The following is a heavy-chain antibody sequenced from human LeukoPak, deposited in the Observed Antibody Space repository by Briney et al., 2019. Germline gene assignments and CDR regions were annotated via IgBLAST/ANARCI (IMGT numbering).Heavy chain of an antibody. D-gene: IGHD3-10*01. J-gene: IGHJ5*02. CDR1: GYTFTSYY. V-gene: IGHV1-8*02. Sequence: ASVKVSCKASGYTFTSYYMHWVRQATGQGLEWMGWMNPNSGNTGYAQKFQGRVTMTRNTSISTAYMELSSLRSEDTAVYYCARGVWHYYESENYYLNWFDPWGQGTLVTVSS. CDR3: ARGVWHYYESENYYLNWFDP. CDR2: MNPNSGNT.